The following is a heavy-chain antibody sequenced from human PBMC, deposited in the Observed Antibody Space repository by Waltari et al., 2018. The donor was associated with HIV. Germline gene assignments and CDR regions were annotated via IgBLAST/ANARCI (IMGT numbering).Heavy chain of an antibody. Sequence: EVQLVESGAGLVQPGGSLRLSCAASGFPISSYWLHWVRQAPGKGLVWVSRINSDGSSTTYADSVKGRFTISRDNAKNTLYLQINSLRAEDTAVYYCARGGLSSTSKPDFDYWGQGTLVTVSS. D-gene: IGHD2-2*01. V-gene: IGHV3-74*01. J-gene: IGHJ4*02. CDR2: INSDGSST. CDR3: ARGGLSSTSKPDFDY. CDR1: GFPISSYW.